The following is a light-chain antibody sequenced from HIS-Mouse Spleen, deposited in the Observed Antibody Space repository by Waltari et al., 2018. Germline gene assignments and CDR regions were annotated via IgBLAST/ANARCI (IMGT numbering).Light chain of an antibody. J-gene: IGLJ3*02. CDR3: AAWDDSLSGPV. CDR2: RNN. V-gene: IGLV1-47*01. Sequence: QSVLTQPPSASGTPGQRATISCSGSSSNIGSNYVYWYQQLPGTAPKLLIYRNNRRPSGVPDRFSGSTSGTSASLAISGLRSEDEADYYCAAWDDSLSGPVFGGGTKLTVL. CDR1: SSNIGSNY.